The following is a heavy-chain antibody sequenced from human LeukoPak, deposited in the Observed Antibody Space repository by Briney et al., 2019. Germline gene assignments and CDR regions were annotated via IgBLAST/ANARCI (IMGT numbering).Heavy chain of an antibody. Sequence: GGSLRLSCAASGFTFSSYWLHWVRQAPGKGLVWVSRIKGDERSTNYADSVKGRFTISRDNAKNSVYLQMNSLRAEDTALYYCARDRMIFGVVFIRNDAFDIWGQGTMVTVSS. CDR3: ARDRMIFGVVFIRNDAFDI. CDR2: IKGDERST. J-gene: IGHJ3*02. V-gene: IGHV3-74*01. CDR1: GFTFSSYW. D-gene: IGHD3-3*01.